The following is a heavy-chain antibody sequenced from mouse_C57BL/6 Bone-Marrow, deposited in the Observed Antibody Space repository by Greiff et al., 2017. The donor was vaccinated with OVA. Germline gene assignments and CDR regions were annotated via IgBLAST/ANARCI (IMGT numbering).Heavy chain of an antibody. V-gene: IGHV1-74*01. J-gene: IGHJ1*03. Sequence: QVQLKQPGAELVKPGASVKVSCKASGYTFTSYWMHWVKQRPGQGLEWIGRIHPSDSDTNYNQKFKGKATLTVDKSSSTAYMQLSSLTSKDSAVYYCAIRDVYWYFDVWGTGTTVTVSS. CDR3: AIRDVYWYFDV. CDR2: IHPSDSDT. CDR1: GYTFTSYW. D-gene: IGHD3-3*01.